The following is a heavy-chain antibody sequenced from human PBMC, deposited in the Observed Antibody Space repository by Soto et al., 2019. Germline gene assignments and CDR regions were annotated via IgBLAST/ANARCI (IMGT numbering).Heavy chain of an antibody. CDR2: ISASGRDT. J-gene: IGHJ4*02. CDR1: GFTFSNYA. D-gene: IGHD6-19*01. CDR3: AKGETSGWYYFDY. Sequence: GGSLRLSCVASGFTFSNYAMSWVRQAPGKGLEWVSGISASGRDTYYADSVKDRFTISRDSFKNTLYLRMNSLRAEDTGTYYCAKGETSGWYYFDYWGQGALVTVSS. V-gene: IGHV3-23*01.